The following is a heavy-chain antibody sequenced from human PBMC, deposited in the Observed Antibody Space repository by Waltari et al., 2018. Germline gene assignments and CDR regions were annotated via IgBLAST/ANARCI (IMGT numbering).Heavy chain of an antibody. D-gene: IGHD3-3*01. CDR2: INPNNGGT. V-gene: IGHV1-2*02. CDR3: ARGDPSVYYTSHMDV. Sequence: QVQLVQSGAEVKKPGASVTVSCKASGYTFTDNYMHWVRQAPGQGLEWMGWINPNNGGTNYQGRVTMTRDTSISTAFMDLSRLKSDDTAVYFCARGDPSVYYTSHMDVWGKGTTVTVSS. J-gene: IGHJ6*03. CDR1: GYTFTDNY.